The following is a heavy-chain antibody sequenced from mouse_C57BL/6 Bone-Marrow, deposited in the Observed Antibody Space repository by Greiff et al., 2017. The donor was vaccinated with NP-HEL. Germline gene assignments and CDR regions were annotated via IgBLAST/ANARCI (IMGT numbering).Heavy chain of an antibody. CDR1: GYAFSSYW. CDR2: IYPGDGDT. J-gene: IGHJ3*01. V-gene: IGHV1-80*01. CDR3: ARGAY. Sequence: VQLQESGAELVKPGASVKISCKASGYAFSSYWMNWVKQRPGKGLEWIGQIYPGDGDTNYNGKFKDNASLTADKSSSIAYMQRSSPTSEDSAVYFCARGAYGGQGTLVTVSA.